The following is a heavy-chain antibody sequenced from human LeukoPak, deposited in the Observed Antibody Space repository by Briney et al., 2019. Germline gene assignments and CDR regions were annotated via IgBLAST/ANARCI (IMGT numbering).Heavy chain of an antibody. Sequence: GGSLSLSCAASGFTFSSYEMNWVRQAPGKGLEWVSYISSSGNIIYYADSVKGRFTISRDNAKNSLYLQMNSLRAEDPAVYYCATPFFGDSGSNFRPLDYWGQGTLVTVSS. J-gene: IGHJ4*02. CDR2: ISSSGNII. V-gene: IGHV3-48*03. CDR1: GFTFSSYE. D-gene: IGHD1-26*01. CDR3: ATPFFGDSGSNFRPLDY.